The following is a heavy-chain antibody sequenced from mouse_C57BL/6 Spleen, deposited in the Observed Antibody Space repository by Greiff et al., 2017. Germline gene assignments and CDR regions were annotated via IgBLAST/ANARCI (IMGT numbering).Heavy chain of an antibody. V-gene: IGHV1-72*01. J-gene: IGHJ4*01. Sequence: QVQLQQPGAELVKPGASVKLSCKASGYTFTSYWMHWVKQRPGRGLEWIGRIDPNSGGTKYNEKFKSKATLTVDKPSSTAYMQLSSLTSEDSAVYYCAIEGTTVVATNYAMDYWGQGTSVTVSS. D-gene: IGHD1-1*01. CDR3: AIEGTTVVATNYAMDY. CDR1: GYTFTSYW. CDR2: IDPNSGGT.